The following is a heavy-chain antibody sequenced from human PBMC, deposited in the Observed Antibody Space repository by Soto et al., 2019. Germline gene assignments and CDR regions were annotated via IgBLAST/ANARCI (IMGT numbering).Heavy chain of an antibody. J-gene: IGHJ6*03. CDR2: IKSKADGGTT. D-gene: IGHD4-4*01. Sequence: EVQLVESGGGLVKPGGSLRLSCAASGFTFSNAWMNWVRQAPGKGLEWVGRIKSKADGGTTDYAAPVKGRFTISRDDSKSTLYLQMNSLKTEDTAVYYCTTDRVYSNYDWGVYYYMDVWGKGTTVTVSS. CDR1: GFTFSNAW. V-gene: IGHV3-15*01. CDR3: TTDRVYSNYDWGVYYYMDV.